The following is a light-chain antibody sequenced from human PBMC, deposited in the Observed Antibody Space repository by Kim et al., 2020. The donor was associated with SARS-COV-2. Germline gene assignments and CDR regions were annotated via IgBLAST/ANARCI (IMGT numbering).Light chain of an antibody. V-gene: IGKV1-5*01. J-gene: IGKJ3*01. CDR3: QHYKSSSGFT. Sequence: DIQMTQSPSTLSASVGDRVTITCRASQSISNWLAWYQQKPGKPPKLLIYDASSLQSGVPSRFSGSGSGTEFTLTISSRQPDDFATYYCQHYKSSSGFTFGPGTKVDIK. CDR2: DAS. CDR1: QSISNW.